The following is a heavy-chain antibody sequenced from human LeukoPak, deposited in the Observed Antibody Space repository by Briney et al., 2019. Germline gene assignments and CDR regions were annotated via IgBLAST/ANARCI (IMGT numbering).Heavy chain of an antibody. D-gene: IGHD2-2*01. V-gene: IGHV3-23*01. CDR2: ISGSGGST. CDR3: AKDCCSSTTCPFDC. J-gene: IGHJ4*02. CDR1: GFTFSSYA. Sequence: GGSLRLSCAASGFTFSSYAMSWVRQAPGKGLEWVSAISGSGGSTYYADSVKGRFTIFRDNSKNTLYLQMNTLRAEDTAVYYCAKDCCSSTTCPFDCWGQGTLVTVSS.